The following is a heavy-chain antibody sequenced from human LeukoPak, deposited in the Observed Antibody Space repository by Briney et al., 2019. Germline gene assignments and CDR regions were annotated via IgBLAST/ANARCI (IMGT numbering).Heavy chain of an antibody. V-gene: IGHV3-33*01. CDR1: GFTFSSYG. D-gene: IGHD3-9*01. CDR2: IWYDGSNK. Sequence: GGSLRLSCAASGFTFSSYGMHWVRQAPGKGLEWVAVIWYDGSNKYYADSVKGRFTISRDDSKNTLYLQMNSLRAEDTAVYYCASTYYDILTGYYSTYWGQGTLVTVSS. J-gene: IGHJ4*02. CDR3: ASTYYDILTGYYSTY.